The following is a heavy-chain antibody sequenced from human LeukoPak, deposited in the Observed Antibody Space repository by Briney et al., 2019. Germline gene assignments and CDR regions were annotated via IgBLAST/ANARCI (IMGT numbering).Heavy chain of an antibody. J-gene: IGHJ4*02. Sequence: PGGSLRLSCAASGFTFSSYAMSWVRQAPGEGLEWVSAISGSGGSTYYADSVKGRFTISRDNSKNTPYLQMNSLRAEDTAVYYCAKYATVTPVYYLDYWGQGTLVTASS. CDR2: ISGSGGST. CDR1: GFTFSSYA. CDR3: AKYATVTPVYYLDY. D-gene: IGHD4-17*01. V-gene: IGHV3-23*01.